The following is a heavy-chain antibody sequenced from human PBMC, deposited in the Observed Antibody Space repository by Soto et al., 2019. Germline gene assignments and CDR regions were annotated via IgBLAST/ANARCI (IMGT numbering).Heavy chain of an antibody. Sequence: GGSLRLSCAASGFTFSSYWMSWVRQAPGKGLEWVANIKEDGSEKNYVDSVKGQFTISRDNAKNSLYLQMNSLRAEDTAVYYCARERYYYGSGXYWGQGTLVTVSS. CDR1: GFTFSSYW. CDR2: IKEDGSEK. J-gene: IGHJ4*02. CDR3: ARERYYYGSGXY. D-gene: IGHD3-10*01. V-gene: IGHV3-7*01.